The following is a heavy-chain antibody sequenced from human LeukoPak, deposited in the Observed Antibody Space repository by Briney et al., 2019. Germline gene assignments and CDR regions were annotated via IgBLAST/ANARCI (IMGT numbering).Heavy chain of an antibody. J-gene: IGHJ4*02. CDR2: IYSGGST. CDR1: GFTVSSNY. D-gene: IGHD6-13*01. Sequence: GGSLTLSCAASGFTVSSNYMSWVRQAPGKGLEWVSVIYSGGSTYYADSVKGRFTISRDNSKNTLYLQMNSLRAEDTAVYYCARVLAAAGTFGGYYFDYWGQGTLVTVSS. CDR3: ARVLAAAGTFGGYYFDY. V-gene: IGHV3-53*01.